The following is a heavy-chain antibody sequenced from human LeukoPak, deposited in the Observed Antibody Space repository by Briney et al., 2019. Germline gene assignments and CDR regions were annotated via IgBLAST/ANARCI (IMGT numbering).Heavy chain of an antibody. V-gene: IGHV3-48*03. J-gene: IGHJ4*02. D-gene: IGHD3-10*01. CDR3: ARALVWSGEYPY. CDR2: ISSRNTTT. Sequence: GGSLRLSCAASGFTFSTYDIYWVRQAPGKGLEWVSYISSRNTTTHYADSVRGRFTISRDNAKNSLYLQMNSLRAEDTALYYCARALVWSGEYPYWGQGTLVTVSS. CDR1: GFTFSTYD.